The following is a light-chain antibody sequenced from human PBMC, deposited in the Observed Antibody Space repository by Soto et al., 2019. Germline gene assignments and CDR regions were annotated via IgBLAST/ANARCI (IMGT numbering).Light chain of an antibody. CDR3: SSYTSSSTLV. CDR1: SSDVGGYKY. CDR2: EVS. V-gene: IGLV2-14*01. J-gene: IGLJ1*01. Sequence: QSVLTQPASVSGSPGQSITISCTGTSSDVGGYKYVSWYQQHPGKAPKLMIYEVSNRPSGVSNRFSGSKSGNTASLTISRLQAEDEADYYCSSYTSSSTLVFGTGTKVTVL.